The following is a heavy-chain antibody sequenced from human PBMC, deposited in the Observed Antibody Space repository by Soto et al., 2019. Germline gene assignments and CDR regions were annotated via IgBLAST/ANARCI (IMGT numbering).Heavy chain of an antibody. Sequence: GSLRIYGAASVFTFNTYAMTWVRQAPGKGLEWVSAISGSGGTTYYADSVKGRFTISRDNSKNTMFLQMNSLRADDTAVYYCAKGLVGGSLYYFDYWGQGTPVTVSS. CDR3: AKGLVGGSLYYFDY. V-gene: IGHV3-23*01. CDR1: VFTFNTYA. CDR2: ISGSGGTT. D-gene: IGHD1-26*01. J-gene: IGHJ4*02.